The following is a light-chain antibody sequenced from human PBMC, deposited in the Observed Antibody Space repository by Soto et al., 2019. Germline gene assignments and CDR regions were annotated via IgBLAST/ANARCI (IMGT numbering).Light chain of an antibody. CDR2: SNN. J-gene: IGLJ3*02. CDR1: SSNIGSNT. CDR3: AAWDDSMNAWV. V-gene: IGLV1-44*01. Sequence: QAVVTQPPSASGTPGQRVTISCSGSSSNIGSNTVIWYQQLPGTAPKLLIYSNNKRPSGVPDRFSGSKSGTSASLALSGLQSEDEAEYYCAAWDDSMNAWVFGGGTKVTVL.